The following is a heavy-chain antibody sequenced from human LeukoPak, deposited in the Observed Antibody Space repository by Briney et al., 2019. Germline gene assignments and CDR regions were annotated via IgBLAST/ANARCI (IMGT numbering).Heavy chain of an antibody. D-gene: IGHD5-24*01. J-gene: IGHJ6*02. Sequence: ASVKVSCKASGGTFSSYAISWVRQAPGQGLEWMGGIIPIFGTANYAQKFQGRVTITADESTSTAYMELSSPRSEDTAVYYCASIQTATIESGWGYYYGMDVWGQGTTVTVSS. V-gene: IGHV1-69*13. CDR2: IIPIFGTA. CDR3: ASIQTATIESGWGYYYGMDV. CDR1: GGTFSSYA.